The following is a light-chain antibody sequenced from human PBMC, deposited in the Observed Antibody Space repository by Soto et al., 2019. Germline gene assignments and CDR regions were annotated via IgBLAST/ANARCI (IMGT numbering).Light chain of an antibody. CDR1: QSVSNY. J-gene: IGKJ4*01. CDR3: QQRSNWLT. CDR2: DAS. Sequence: EIGLTQSPATLSLSPWERATLSCRASQSVSNYLAWYQQKPGQAPRLLIYDASNRATGTPARFSGSGSGTYFTLTISSLEPEDFAVYYCQQRSNWLTFGGGTKVDIK. V-gene: IGKV3-11*01.